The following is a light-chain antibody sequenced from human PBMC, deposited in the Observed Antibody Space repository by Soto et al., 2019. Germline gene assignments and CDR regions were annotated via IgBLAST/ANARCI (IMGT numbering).Light chain of an antibody. CDR1: GANIGTYE. CDR3: QSYDTFLSAVV. J-gene: IGLJ2*01. V-gene: IGLV1-40*01. Sequence: QSVLTQPPSVSGAPGQSVTLSCTGSGANIGTYEVHWYQQVPGIAPRLLIQHNFNRPSGVPDRFSGSKSGTSASLTITGLQAGAEAYYYCQSYDTFLSAVVFGGGTKVTVL. CDR2: HNF.